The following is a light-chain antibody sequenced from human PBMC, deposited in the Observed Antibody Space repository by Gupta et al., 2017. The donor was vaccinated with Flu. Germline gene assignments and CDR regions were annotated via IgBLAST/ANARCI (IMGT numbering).Light chain of an antibody. V-gene: IGLV2-8*01. CDR3: SSYAGSNNLV. CDR1: SSDAGNYNY. Sequence: QSALTQPPSASGSPGQSVTISCTGTSSDAGNYNYVSWYQQHPGKAPKLIIYEVDKRPSGVPDRFSGSKSGNTASLTVSGLQAEDEADYYCSSYAGSNNLVFGGGTKLTVL. CDR2: EVD. J-gene: IGLJ3*02.